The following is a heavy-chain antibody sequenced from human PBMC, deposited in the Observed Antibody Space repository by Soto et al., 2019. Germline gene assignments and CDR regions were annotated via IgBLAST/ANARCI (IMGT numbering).Heavy chain of an antibody. J-gene: IGHJ4*02. V-gene: IGHV3-33*01. D-gene: IGHD3-10*01. CDR1: GSTFSNYG. CDR3: ATVDNYYGSVF. CDR2: VWYDGTTK. Sequence: QVQLVESGGGVVQPGTSLRLSCAASGSTFSNYGMHWVRQAPGKGMEWVAVVWYDGTTKFYPDSVKGRFTISRDNSNNPLDLQMNSLRVEDTAVYYCATVDNYYGSVFWGQGTLVTVSS.